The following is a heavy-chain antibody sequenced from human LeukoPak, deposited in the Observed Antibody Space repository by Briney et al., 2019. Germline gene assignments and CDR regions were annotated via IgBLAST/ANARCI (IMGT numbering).Heavy chain of an antibody. J-gene: IGHJ4*02. D-gene: IGHD6-19*01. CDR2: ISSSSSYI. V-gene: IGHV3-21*01. Sequence: GGSLRLSCAASGFTFSNAWMSWVRQAPGKGLEWVSNISSSSSYIYYADSVKGRFTISRDHAKNSLYLKMNSLRAEDTAVYYCAREGTVASFDYWGQGTLVTVSS. CDR3: AREGTVASFDY. CDR1: GFTFSNAW.